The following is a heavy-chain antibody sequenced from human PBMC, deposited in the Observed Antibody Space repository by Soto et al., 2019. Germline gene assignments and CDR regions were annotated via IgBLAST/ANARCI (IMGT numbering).Heavy chain of an antibody. CDR3: TRDRLEGYCTNGVCYSFDY. Sequence: GGSLRLCCTASGFTFFDYAMSWVCQAPGKGLEWVGFIRSKAYGGTTEYAASVEGRFTISKDDSKSIAYLQMNSLKTEDTAVYYCTRDRLEGYCTNGVCYSFDYWGQGTLVTVSS. J-gene: IGHJ4*02. CDR1: GFTFFDYA. CDR2: IRSKAYGGTT. D-gene: IGHD2-8*01. V-gene: IGHV3-49*04.